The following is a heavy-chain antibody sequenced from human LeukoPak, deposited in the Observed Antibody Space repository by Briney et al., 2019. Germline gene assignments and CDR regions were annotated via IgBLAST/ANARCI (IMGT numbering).Heavy chain of an antibody. CDR3: ARAHYPTYYYDSSGYYATDY. CDR1: GFTFSSYS. CDR2: ISSSSSYI. V-gene: IGHV3-21*01. Sequence: PGGSLRLSCAAPGFTFSSYSMNWVRQAPGKGLEWVSSISSSSSYIYYADSVKGRFTISRDNAKNSLYLQMNSLRAEDTAVYYCARAHYPTYYYDSSGYYATDYWGQGTLVTVSS. D-gene: IGHD3-22*01. J-gene: IGHJ4*02.